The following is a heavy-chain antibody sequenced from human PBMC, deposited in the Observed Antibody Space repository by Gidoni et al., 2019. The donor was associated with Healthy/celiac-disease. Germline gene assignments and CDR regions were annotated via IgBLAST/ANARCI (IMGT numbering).Heavy chain of an antibody. D-gene: IGHD6-19*01. CDR2: ISGSGGST. J-gene: IGHJ4*02. CDR1: GFTFSSYA. V-gene: IGHV3-23*01. Sequence: EVQLLESGGGLVQPGGSLRLSCAASGFTFSSYAMRWVRQAPGKGLEWVSAISGSGGSTYYADSVKGRFTISRDNSKNTLYLQMNSLRAEDTAVYYCAKDRSSGWLPDYWGQGTLVTVSS. CDR3: AKDRSSGWLPDY.